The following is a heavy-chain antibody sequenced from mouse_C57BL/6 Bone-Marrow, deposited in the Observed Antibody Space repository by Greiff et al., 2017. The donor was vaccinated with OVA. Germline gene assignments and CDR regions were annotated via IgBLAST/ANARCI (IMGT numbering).Heavy chain of an antibody. J-gene: IGHJ2*01. CDR3: ASFGSSYEYFDY. Sequence: VQGVESGAELVKPGASVKLSCKASGYTFTEYTIHWVKQRSGQGLEWIGWFYPGSGSIKYNEKFKDKATLTADKSSSTVYMELSRLTSEDSAVYFCASFGSSYEYFDYWGQGTTLTVSS. V-gene: IGHV1-62-2*01. D-gene: IGHD1-1*01. CDR2: FYPGSGSI. CDR1: GYTFTEYT.